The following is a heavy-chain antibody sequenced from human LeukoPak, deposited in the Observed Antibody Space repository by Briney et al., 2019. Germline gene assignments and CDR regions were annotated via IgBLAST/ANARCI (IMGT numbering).Heavy chain of an antibody. D-gene: IGHD5-18*01. V-gene: IGHV3-30*18. CDR3: AKDRGYSHGFDY. Sequence: GGSLRLSCAASGFTFSSYGMHWVRQAPGKGLEWVAGISYDGRNKEYVDSVRGRFTISRDNTKNTLYLQMNSLRAEDTAVYNCAKDRGYSHGFDYWGQGTLVTVSS. J-gene: IGHJ4*02. CDR1: GFTFSSYG. CDR2: ISYDGRNK.